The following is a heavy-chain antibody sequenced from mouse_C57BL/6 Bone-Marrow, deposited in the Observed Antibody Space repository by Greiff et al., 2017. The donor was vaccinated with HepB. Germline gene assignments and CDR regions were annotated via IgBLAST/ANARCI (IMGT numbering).Heavy chain of an antibody. V-gene: IGHV5-4*01. D-gene: IGHD1-1*01. J-gene: IGHJ2*01. CDR3: ARDGYYGSSDY. CDR2: ISDGGSYT. Sequence: EVHLVESGGGLVKPGGSLKLSCAASGFTFSSYAMSWVRQTPEKRLEWVATISDGGSYTYYPDNVKGRFTISRDNAKNNLYLQMSHLKSEDTAMYYCARDGYYGSSDYWGQGTTLTVSS. CDR1: GFTFSSYA.